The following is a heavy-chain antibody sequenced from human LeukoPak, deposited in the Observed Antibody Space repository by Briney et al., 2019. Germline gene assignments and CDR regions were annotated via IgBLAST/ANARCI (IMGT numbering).Heavy chain of an antibody. CDR2: IWYDGSNK. J-gene: IGHJ4*02. D-gene: IGHD5-18*01. Sequence: PGRSLRLSCAASGFTFSSYGMHWVRQAPGKGLEWVAVIWYDGSNKYYADSVKGRFTISRDNSKNTLYLQMNSLRAEDTAVYYCAKNAHYQGYSYGGIDYWGQGTLVTVSS. CDR3: AKNAHYQGYSYGGIDY. V-gene: IGHV3-33*06. CDR1: GFTFSSYG.